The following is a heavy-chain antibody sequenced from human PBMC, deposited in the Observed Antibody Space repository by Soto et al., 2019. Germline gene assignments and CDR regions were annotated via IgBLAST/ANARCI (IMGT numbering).Heavy chain of an antibody. Sequence: QVQLVQSGAEEKKPGASVKDSCKASGYTFTSYAMHWVRQAPGQRLEWMGWINAGNGNTTYSQKFQGRVTITRDTPASTAYRELSSLRSEDTAVYYCARSIVVVTALDYGGQGTLVTVSS. J-gene: IGHJ4*02. CDR1: GYTFTSYA. CDR3: ARSIVVVTALDY. V-gene: IGHV1-3*05. CDR2: INAGNGNT. D-gene: IGHD2-21*02.